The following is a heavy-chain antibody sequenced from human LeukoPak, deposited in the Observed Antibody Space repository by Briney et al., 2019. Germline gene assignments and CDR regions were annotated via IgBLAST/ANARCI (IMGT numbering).Heavy chain of an antibody. Sequence: SETLSLTCTVSGGSISSSSYYWGWIRQPPGKGLEWVGSIYYSGSTYYNPSLKSRVTISVDTSKNQFSLKLSSVTAADTAVYNCARLHPGTIAAAGLWFDYWGQGTLVTVSS. CDR3: ARLHPGTIAAAGLWFDY. D-gene: IGHD6-13*01. J-gene: IGHJ4*02. CDR1: GGSISSSSYY. CDR2: IYYSGST. V-gene: IGHV4-39*01.